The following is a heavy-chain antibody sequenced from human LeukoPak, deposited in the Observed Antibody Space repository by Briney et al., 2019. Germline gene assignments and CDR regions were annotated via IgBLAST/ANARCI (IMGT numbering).Heavy chain of an antibody. CDR2: IIPIFGTA. CDR3: ARGQIEGGVYYYYMDV. Sequence: ASVKVSCKASGGTFSSYAISWVRQAPGQGLEWMGGIIPIFGTANYAQKFQGRVTITADESTSTAYMELSSLRSEDTAVYYCARGQIEGGVYYYYMDVWGKGTTVTVSS. D-gene: IGHD1-26*01. J-gene: IGHJ6*03. CDR1: GGTFSSYA. V-gene: IGHV1-69*13.